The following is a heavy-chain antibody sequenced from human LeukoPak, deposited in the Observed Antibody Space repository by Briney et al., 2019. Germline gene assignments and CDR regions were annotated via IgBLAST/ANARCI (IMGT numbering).Heavy chain of an antibody. V-gene: IGHV3-30*18. Sequence: GGSLRLSCAASGFTFSSYGMHWVRQAPGKGLEWVAVISYDGSNKYYADSVKGRFTISRDNSKNTLYLQMNSLRAEDTAVYYCAKDKWASSSSSPFDYWGQGTLVTVSS. CDR1: GFTFSSYG. J-gene: IGHJ4*02. CDR3: AKDKWASSSSSPFDY. D-gene: IGHD6-13*01. CDR2: ISYDGSNK.